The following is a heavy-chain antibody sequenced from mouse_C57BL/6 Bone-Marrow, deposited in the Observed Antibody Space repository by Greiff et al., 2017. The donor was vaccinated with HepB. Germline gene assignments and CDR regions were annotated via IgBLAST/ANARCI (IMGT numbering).Heavy chain of an antibody. CDR1: GFTFSSYA. V-gene: IGHV5-4*01. CDR2: ISDGGSYT. CDR3: AIEGITTVVAHFDY. J-gene: IGHJ2*01. Sequence: EVHLVESGGGLVKPGGSLKLSCAASGFTFSSYAMSWVRQTPEKRLEWVATISDGGSYTYYPDNVKGRFTISRDNAKNNLYLQMSHLKSEDTAMYYCAIEGITTVVAHFDYWGQGTTLTVSS. D-gene: IGHD1-1*01.